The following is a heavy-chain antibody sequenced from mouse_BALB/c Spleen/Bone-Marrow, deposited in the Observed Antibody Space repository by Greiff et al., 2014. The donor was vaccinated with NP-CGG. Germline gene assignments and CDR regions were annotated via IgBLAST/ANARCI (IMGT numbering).Heavy chain of an antibody. J-gene: IGHJ2*01. D-gene: IGHD1-2*01. Sequence: EVQLQQSGTVLARPGASVKMSCKASGYSFTCYWIHWVKQRPGQGLEWIGAIYPGDSDTSFNQKFKDKAKLTAVTSASTAYMELSSLTNEDSAVYYCTRRTATLDYWGQGTTLTVSS. CDR2: IYPGDSDT. CDR3: TRRTATLDY. CDR1: GYSFTCYW. V-gene: IGHV1-5*01.